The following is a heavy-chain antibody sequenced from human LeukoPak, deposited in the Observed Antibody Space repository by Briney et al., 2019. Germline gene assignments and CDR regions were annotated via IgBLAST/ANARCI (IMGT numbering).Heavy chain of an antibody. CDR1: GFTFSDHY. CDR3: ARIMRVHYDY. Sequence: GGPLRLSCAASGFTFSDHYIDWVRQAPGKGLEWVGRARNRANGYTTQYAASVKGRFTMSRDDSENTVYLQMNSLKTEDTAVYFCARIMRVHYDYWGQGTLVTVSS. V-gene: IGHV3-72*01. D-gene: IGHD1-1*01. J-gene: IGHJ4*02. CDR2: ARNRANGYTT.